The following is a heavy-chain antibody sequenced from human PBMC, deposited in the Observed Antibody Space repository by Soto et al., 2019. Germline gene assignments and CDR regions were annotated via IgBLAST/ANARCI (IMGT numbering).Heavy chain of an antibody. CDR1: GYTFTSYD. CDR2: MNPNSGNT. D-gene: IGHD3-10*01. Sequence: ASVKVSCKSSGYTFTSYDINWVRQATGQGLEWMGWMNPNSGNTGYAQKFQGRVTMTRNTSISTAYMELSSLRSEDTAVYYCARGMRGSGSYYYMGPWGQGTLVTVS. CDR3: ARGMRGSGSYYYMGP. J-gene: IGHJ5*02. V-gene: IGHV1-8*01.